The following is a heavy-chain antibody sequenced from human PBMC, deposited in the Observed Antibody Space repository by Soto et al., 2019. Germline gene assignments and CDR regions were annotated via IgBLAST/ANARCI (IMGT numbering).Heavy chain of an antibody. D-gene: IGHD2-2*01. CDR3: AAFTRYCSSTSCPSDAFDI. CDR2: INPNSGGT. CDR1: GYTFTGYY. J-gene: IGHJ3*02. Sequence: ASVKVSCQASGYTFTGYYMHWVRQAPGQGLEWMGWINPNSGGTNYAQKFQGWVTMTRDTSISTAYMELSRLRSDDTAVYYCAAFTRYCSSTSCPSDAFDIWGQGTMVTVSS. V-gene: IGHV1-2*04.